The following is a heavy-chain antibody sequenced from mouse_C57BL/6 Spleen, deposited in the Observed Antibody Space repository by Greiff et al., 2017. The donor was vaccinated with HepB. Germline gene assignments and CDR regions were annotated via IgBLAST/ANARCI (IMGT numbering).Heavy chain of an antibody. CDR1: GYTFTSYW. J-gene: IGHJ1*03. CDR3: ARGANWDVYWYFDV. CDR2: IDPSDSYT. D-gene: IGHD4-1*01. Sequence: QVQLQQPGAELVMPGASVKLSCKASGYTFTSYWMHWVKQRPGQGLEWIGEIDPSDSYTNYNQKFKGKSTVTVDKSSSTAYMQLSSLTSEDSAVYYCARGANWDVYWYFDVWGTGTTVTVSS. V-gene: IGHV1-69*01.